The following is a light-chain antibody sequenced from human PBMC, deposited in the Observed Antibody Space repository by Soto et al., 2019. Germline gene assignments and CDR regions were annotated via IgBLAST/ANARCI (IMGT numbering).Light chain of an antibody. CDR1: QRISKK. Sequence: DIQMTQSPSSLSASVGDRVTITCRASQRISKKLSWYQQKPGKAPKLLIYAASTLQNGVPSRISGSGSGTDFTLTISRLEPEDFAVYYCQQYGDSPLFGPGTKVDIK. J-gene: IGKJ3*01. CDR2: AAS. V-gene: IGKV1-39*01. CDR3: QQYGDSPL.